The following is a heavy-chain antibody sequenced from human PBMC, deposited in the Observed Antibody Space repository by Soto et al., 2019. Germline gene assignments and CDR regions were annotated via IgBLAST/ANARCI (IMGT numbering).Heavy chain of an antibody. D-gene: IGHD3-3*01. Sequence: ASVTVSCKASGYTSPRYDINRVRQAPGHGPEWMGWMKPNSGNTGYAQKFQGRVTMTRNTSISTVYMELSSLRSEDTAVYYGVSLGNFGFWSGHPDSYGMGVRGQGTTGTLS. CDR2: MKPNSGNT. J-gene: IGHJ6*02. CDR3: VSLGNFGFWSGHPDSYGMGV. V-gene: IGHV1-8*01. CDR1: GYTSPRYD.